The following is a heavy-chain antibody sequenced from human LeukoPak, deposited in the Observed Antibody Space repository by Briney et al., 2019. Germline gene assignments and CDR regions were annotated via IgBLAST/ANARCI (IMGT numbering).Heavy chain of an antibody. J-gene: IGHJ4*02. V-gene: IGHV4-39*01. CDR1: GGSISSSSDY. CDR3: ARHGYYDSSGYYPAGYFDY. Sequence: SETLCLTCTVSGGSISSSSDYWGWIRQPPGKGLEWIGSIYYSGSTYYNPSLKSRVTISVDTSKNQFSLKLSSVTAADTAVYYCARHGYYDSSGYYPAGYFDYSGQGTLVTVSS. CDR2: IYYSGST. D-gene: IGHD3-22*01.